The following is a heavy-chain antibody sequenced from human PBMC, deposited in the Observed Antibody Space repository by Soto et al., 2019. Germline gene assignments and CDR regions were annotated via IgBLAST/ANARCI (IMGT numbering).Heavy chain of an antibody. Sequence: QGQLGESGGGLAKPGGSLRLSCAASGFTFSDYYMSWIRQAPGKGLEWVSYISCSGTTIYYADSVKGRFTISRDNARNSLFLQMNSLRAEDTAVYYCAKGYVWGSYRPSMDVWGHGTTVTVSS. CDR2: ISCSGTTI. CDR3: AKGYVWGSYRPSMDV. J-gene: IGHJ6*02. CDR1: GFTFSDYY. V-gene: IGHV3-11*01. D-gene: IGHD3-16*02.